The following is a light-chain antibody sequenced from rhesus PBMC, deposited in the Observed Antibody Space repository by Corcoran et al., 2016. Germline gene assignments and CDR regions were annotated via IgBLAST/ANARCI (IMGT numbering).Light chain of an antibody. V-gene: IGKV1S17*01. CDR3: QHYYSTPWT. J-gene: IGKJ1*01. CDR2: GAS. CDR1: QGITND. Sequence: DIQMTQSPSSLSASVGDRVTITCRASQGITNDLVWYQQKPGDTPKLLIYGASSLQSGIPSRFSGSGSGTDFTLTISSLRPEDFATYYCQHYYSTPWTLDQGTEVEIK.